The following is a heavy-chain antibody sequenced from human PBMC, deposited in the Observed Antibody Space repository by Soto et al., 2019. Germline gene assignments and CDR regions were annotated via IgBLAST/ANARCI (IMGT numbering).Heavy chain of an antibody. CDR2: INTGSTII. V-gene: IGHV3-48*03. CDR3: ARDGSTETTNFHYAMDV. CDR1: GFTLSSYH. Sequence: PGGSLRLSCAASGFTLSSYHMDWVRQAPGKGLEWVSYINTGSTIIYYTDSVKGRFTISRDNARNSLYLQMDSLRAEDTAVYYCARDGSTETTNFHYAMDVWGRGTTVTVSS. D-gene: IGHD4-17*01. J-gene: IGHJ6*02.